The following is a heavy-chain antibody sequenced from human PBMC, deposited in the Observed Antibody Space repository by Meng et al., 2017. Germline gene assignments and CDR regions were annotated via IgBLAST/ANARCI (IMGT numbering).Heavy chain of an antibody. V-gene: IGHV1-46*01. CDR1: GYTFTSYY. CDR2: INPSGGST. J-gene: IGHJ3*02. Sequence: ASVKVSCKASGYTFTSYYMHWVRQAPGQGLEWMGIINPSGGSTSYAQKFQGRVTMTRDTSTSTVYMELSSLRSEDTAVYYCARASRGGRWLQLPPIDAFDIWGQGTMVTVSS. CDR3: ARASRGGRWLQLPPIDAFDI. D-gene: IGHD5-24*01.